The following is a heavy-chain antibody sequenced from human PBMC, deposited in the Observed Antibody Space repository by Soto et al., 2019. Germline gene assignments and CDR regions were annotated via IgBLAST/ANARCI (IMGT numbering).Heavy chain of an antibody. D-gene: IGHD6-19*01. CDR2: ISYDGSNK. Sequence: QVQLVESGGGVVQPGRSLRLSCAASGFTFSSYGMHWVRQAPGKGLEWVAVISYDGSNKYYADSVKGRFTISRDNSKNTLYLQMNSLRAEDTAVYYCAKLGVAFGSSGWLDYWGQGTLVTVSS. CDR1: GFTFSSYG. CDR3: AKLGVAFGSSGWLDY. J-gene: IGHJ4*02. V-gene: IGHV3-30*18.